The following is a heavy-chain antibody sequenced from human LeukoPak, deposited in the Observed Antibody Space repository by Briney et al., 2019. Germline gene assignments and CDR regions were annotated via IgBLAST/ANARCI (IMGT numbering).Heavy chain of an antibody. V-gene: IGHV3-23*01. Sequence: GGSLRLSCAASGFTFSSYAMSWVRQAPGKGLEWVSAISGSGGSTYYADSVKGRFTISRDNSKNTLYLQMNSLRAEDTAVYYCAGDPNGIHAFDIWGQGTMVTVSS. J-gene: IGHJ3*02. CDR3: AGDPNGIHAFDI. D-gene: IGHD1-14*01. CDR1: GFTFSSYA. CDR2: ISGSGGST.